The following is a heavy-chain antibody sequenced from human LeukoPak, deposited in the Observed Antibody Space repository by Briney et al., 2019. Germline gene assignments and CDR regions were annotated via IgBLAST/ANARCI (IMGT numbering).Heavy chain of an antibody. CDR2: VYSAGGT. V-gene: IGHV3-66*01. CDR3: AKGLHYNILTGFRREYYFDS. Sequence: GGSLRLSCAASGFTVSSNYMSWVRQAPGKGLEWVSIVYSAGGTYYADSVKGRFTISRDNSKNTLYLQMNSLRAEDTAIYYCAKGLHYNILTGFRREYYFDSWGQGTLVTVSS. D-gene: IGHD3-9*01. CDR1: GFTVSSNY. J-gene: IGHJ4*02.